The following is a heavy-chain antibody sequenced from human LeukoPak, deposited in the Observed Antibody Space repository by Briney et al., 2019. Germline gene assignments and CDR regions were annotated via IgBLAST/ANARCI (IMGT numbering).Heavy chain of an antibody. CDR2: VHLDGRT. CDR1: GGSVSSTIW. V-gene: IGHV4-4*02. J-gene: IGHJ4*02. Sequence: PSETLSHTCGVSGGSVSSTIWWTWIRQPPGKGLEWIGEVHLDGRTNFNPSLKSRLTMSVDLSENHVSLKLTSVTAADTAAYYCAREGGFYRPLDYSGQGTLVTVSS. CDR3: AREGGFYRPLDY. D-gene: IGHD6-25*01.